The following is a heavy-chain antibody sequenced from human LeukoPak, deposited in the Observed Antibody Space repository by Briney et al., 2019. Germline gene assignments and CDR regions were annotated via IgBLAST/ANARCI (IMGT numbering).Heavy chain of an antibody. V-gene: IGHV3-9*01. CDR2: ISWNSGSI. J-gene: IGHJ4*02. D-gene: IGHD3-22*01. Sequence: GGSLRLSCAASGFTFDDYAMHWVRQAPGKGLEWVSGISWNSGSIGYADSVKGRFTISRDNAKNSLYLQMSSLRAEDTAVYYCASARYYDSSGYYDYFDDWGQGTLVTVSS. CDR1: GFTFDDYA. CDR3: ASARYYDSSGYYDYFDD.